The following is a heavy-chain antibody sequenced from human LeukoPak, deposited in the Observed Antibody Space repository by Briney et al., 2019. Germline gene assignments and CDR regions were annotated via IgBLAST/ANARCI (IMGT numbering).Heavy chain of an antibody. J-gene: IGHJ4*02. CDR1: GFTFSSYA. Sequence: PGGSLRLSCAASGFTFSSYAMSWVRQAPGKGLEWVSAISGSGGSTYYADSVKGRFTISRDNSKNTLYLQMNSLRAEDTAVYYCAKFPPASIAVAGLFFDYWGQGTLVTVSS. V-gene: IGHV3-23*01. D-gene: IGHD6-19*01. CDR2: ISGSGGST. CDR3: AKFPPASIAVAGLFFDY.